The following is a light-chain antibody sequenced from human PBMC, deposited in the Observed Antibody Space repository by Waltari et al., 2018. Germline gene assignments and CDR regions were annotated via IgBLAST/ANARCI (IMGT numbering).Light chain of an antibody. Sequence: DIVMTQSPLSLPVTTGEPASISCRSSQSLLHSNGYNYLDWYLQKPGHFAQLRIYFGSNRAYGVPDKFRGSGSGTDFTLKISRVEAEDVGVYYCMQALQTPWTFGQGTKVEIK. CDR3: MQALQTPWT. V-gene: IGKV2-28*01. J-gene: IGKJ1*01. CDR2: FGS. CDR1: QSLLHSNGYNY.